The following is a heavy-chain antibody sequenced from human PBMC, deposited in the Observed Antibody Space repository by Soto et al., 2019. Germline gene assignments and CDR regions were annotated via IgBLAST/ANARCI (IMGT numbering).Heavy chain of an antibody. D-gene: IGHD3-10*01. CDR1: GFTFSSYA. Sequence: EVQLLESGGGLVQPGGSLRLSCAASGFTFSSYAMSWVRQAPGKGLEWVSAISGSGGSTYYADSVKGRFTISRDNSKNTLYLQMNSLRAEDTAVYYCAKELQPEYYYSSTFDYWGQGTLVTVSS. J-gene: IGHJ4*02. CDR2: ISGSGGST. CDR3: AKELQPEYYYSSTFDY. V-gene: IGHV3-23*01.